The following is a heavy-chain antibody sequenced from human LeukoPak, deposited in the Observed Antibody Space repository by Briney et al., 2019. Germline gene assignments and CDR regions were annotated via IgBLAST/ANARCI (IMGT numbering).Heavy chain of an antibody. CDR2: IYYSGST. CDR3: ARIQWELLVYFDY. Sequence: SETLSLTCTVSGGSISSSSYYWGWIRQPPGKGLEWIGSIYYSGSTHYNPSLKSRVTISVDTSRNQFSLKLSSVTAADTAVYYCARIQWELLVYFDYWGQGTLVTVSS. J-gene: IGHJ4*02. CDR1: GGSISSSSYY. D-gene: IGHD1-26*01. V-gene: IGHV4-39*01.